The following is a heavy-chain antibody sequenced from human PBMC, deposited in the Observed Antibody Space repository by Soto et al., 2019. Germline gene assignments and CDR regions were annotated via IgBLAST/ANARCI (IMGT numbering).Heavy chain of an antibody. CDR3: ARGSSGWYVFDY. Sequence: EVQLLESGGGLVQPGGSLRLSCGASGFTFSTYAMSWVRQAPGKGLEWVSAISGSGGSTYHADSVKGRFTICRDNSKNTLYLQMNSLRAEDTAVYYCARGSSGWYVFDYWGQGTLVTVSS. CDR2: ISGSGGST. J-gene: IGHJ4*02. V-gene: IGHV3-23*01. D-gene: IGHD6-19*01. CDR1: GFTFSTYA.